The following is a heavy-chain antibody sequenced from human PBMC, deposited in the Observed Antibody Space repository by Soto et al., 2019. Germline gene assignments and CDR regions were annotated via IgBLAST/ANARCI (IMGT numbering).Heavy chain of an antibody. D-gene: IGHD5-12*01. CDR2: MKPDETER. Sequence: GGSLRLSCLLSGFPFSEDGMGWVRQAPGKGLEWVANMKPDETERYYVDSVKGRFTISRDNSKNTLYLQMNSLRAEDTAVYYCARGPWGYDYVTYYGMDVWGQGTTVTVSS. CDR3: ARGPWGYDYVTYYGMDV. J-gene: IGHJ6*02. CDR1: GFPFSEDG. V-gene: IGHV3-7*01.